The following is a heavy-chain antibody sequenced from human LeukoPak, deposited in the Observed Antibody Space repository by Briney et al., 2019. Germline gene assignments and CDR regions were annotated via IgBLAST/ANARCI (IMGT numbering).Heavy chain of an antibody. D-gene: IGHD4-17*01. Sequence: SETLSLTCNVSGGSISSGGYYWSWIRQHPGKGLEWIGYIYYSGSTYYNPSLKSRVTISVDTSKNQFSLKLSSVTAADTAVYYCARVRYYYYMDVWGKGTTVTVSS. CDR1: GGSISSGGYY. CDR3: ARVRYYYYMDV. J-gene: IGHJ6*03. CDR2: IYYSGST. V-gene: IGHV4-31*03.